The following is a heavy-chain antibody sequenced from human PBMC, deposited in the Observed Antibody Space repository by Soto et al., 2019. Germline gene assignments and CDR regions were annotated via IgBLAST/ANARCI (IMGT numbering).Heavy chain of an antibody. CDR3: RRSSRYSTDV. CDR2: IYSTGNT. D-gene: IGHD6-13*01. Sequence: SETLSLTCTVSGGSIRSSSYWGWIRQPPGKGLEWIGSIYSTGNTYYNPSLNSQVTISVDTSKNQFSLNVISVTAADTAVYYCRRSSRYSTDVWGQGTTVT. V-gene: IGHV4-39*01. CDR1: GGSIRSSSY. J-gene: IGHJ6*02.